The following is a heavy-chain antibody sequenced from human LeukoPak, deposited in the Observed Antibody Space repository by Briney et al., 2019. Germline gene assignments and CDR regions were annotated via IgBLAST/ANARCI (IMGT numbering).Heavy chain of an antibody. V-gene: IGHV3-48*03. D-gene: IGHD2-8*01. CDR2: ISSSGDTI. CDR3: ARVSWGTNLANRYFDY. Sequence: PGGSLRLSCAASGFTLSSYEMNWVRQAPGKGLEWVSYISSSGDTIYYADSVKGRFTISRDNAKNSMYLQMNSLRAEDTALYYCARVSWGTNLANRYFDYWGQGTLVTVSS. J-gene: IGHJ4*02. CDR1: GFTLSSYE.